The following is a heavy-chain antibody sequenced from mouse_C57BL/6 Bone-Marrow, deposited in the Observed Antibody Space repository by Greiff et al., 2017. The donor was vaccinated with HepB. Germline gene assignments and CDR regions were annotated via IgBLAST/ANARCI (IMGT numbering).Heavy chain of an antibody. Sequence: QVQLQQPGTELVKPGASVNLSCKASGYTFTSYWMHWVKQRPGQGLEWIGNINPSNGGTNYNEKFKSKATLTVDKSSSTAYMQLSSLTSEDSAVYYCARRGTVVAGKNYFDYWGQGTTLTVSS. CDR2: INPSNGGT. CDR1: GYTFTSYW. V-gene: IGHV1-53*01. D-gene: IGHD1-1*01. J-gene: IGHJ2*01. CDR3: ARRGTVVAGKNYFDY.